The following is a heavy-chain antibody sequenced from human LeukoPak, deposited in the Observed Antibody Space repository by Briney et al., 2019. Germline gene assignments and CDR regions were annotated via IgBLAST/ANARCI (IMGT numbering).Heavy chain of an antibody. J-gene: IGHJ4*02. Sequence: GGSLRLSCAASGFTFSSYSMNWVRQAPGKGLEWVSSISSSSSYIYYADSVKGRFTISRDNAKNSLYLQMNSLRAEDTAVYYCARGKQWLVRGYFDYWGQGTLVTVSS. CDR2: ISSSSSYI. CDR3: ARGKQWLVRGYFDY. V-gene: IGHV3-21*01. D-gene: IGHD6-19*01. CDR1: GFTFSSYS.